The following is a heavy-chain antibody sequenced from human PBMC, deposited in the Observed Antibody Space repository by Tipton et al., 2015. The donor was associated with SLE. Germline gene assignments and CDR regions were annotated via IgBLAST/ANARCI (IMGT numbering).Heavy chain of an antibody. D-gene: IGHD1-1*01. CDR2: INPYTGNT. CDR3: AERYDTFEI. CDR1: GYTFTSYA. J-gene: IGHJ3*02. Sequence: QVQLVQSGAEIKKPGASVKLPCKASGYTFTSYAISWVRQAPGQGLEWMGWINPYTGNTDYAQKVQGRVTMTTDTSRSTAYLDLRRLRPDDTAVYYCAERYDTFEIWGQGTMVSVSS. V-gene: IGHV1-18*01.